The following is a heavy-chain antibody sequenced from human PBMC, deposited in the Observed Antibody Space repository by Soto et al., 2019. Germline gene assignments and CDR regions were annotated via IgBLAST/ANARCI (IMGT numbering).Heavy chain of an antibody. J-gene: IGHJ6*02. Sequence: GASVKVSCKASGYSFTGYFIHWVRQAPGQGLEWMGWINPHSGGTKNAQRFQGRVSMTRDTSIPTAYMEISRLTSDDSAIYYCATDGRGSGTLEATDVWGQGTTVTVSS. V-gene: IGHV1-2*02. CDR3: ATDGRGSGTLEATDV. D-gene: IGHD3-10*01. CDR2: INPHSGGT. CDR1: GYSFTGYF.